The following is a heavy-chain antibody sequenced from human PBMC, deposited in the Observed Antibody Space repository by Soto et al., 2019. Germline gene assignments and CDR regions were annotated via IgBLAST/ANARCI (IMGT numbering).Heavy chain of an antibody. Sequence: QVTLKESGPVLVKPTETLTLTCTVSGFSLSNARMGVSWIRQPPGKALEWLAHIFSNDEKSYSTSLKSRLTISKDTSNSQVVLTMTNMDPVDTATYYCARFSYYKGDNWFDPWGQGTLVTVSS. CDR3: ARFSYYKGDNWFDP. CDR2: IFSNDEK. CDR1: GFSLSNARMG. D-gene: IGHD3-10*01. V-gene: IGHV2-26*01. J-gene: IGHJ5*02.